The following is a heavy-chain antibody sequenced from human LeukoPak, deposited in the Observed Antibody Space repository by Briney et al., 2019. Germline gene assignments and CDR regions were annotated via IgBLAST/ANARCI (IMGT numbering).Heavy chain of an antibody. CDR2: ISGSGSST. Sequence: PGGSLRLSCAASGFTFSSYSMNWVRQAPGKGLEWVSAISGSGSSTYYADSVKGRFTISRDNSKNTLYLQMNSLRAEDTAVYYCVKDTRYSNSWFDHYWGQGTLVTVSS. V-gene: IGHV3-23*01. J-gene: IGHJ4*02. D-gene: IGHD6-13*01. CDR3: VKDTRYSNSWFDHY. CDR1: GFTFSSYS.